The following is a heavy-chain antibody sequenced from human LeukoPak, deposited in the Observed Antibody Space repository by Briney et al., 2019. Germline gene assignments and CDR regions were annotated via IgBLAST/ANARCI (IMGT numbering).Heavy chain of an antibody. CDR2: ISGNSGTT. J-gene: IGHJ6*03. CDR1: GFTFNSYG. V-gene: IGHV3-23*01. CDR3: ARVEYSYARAYYYYYYMDV. D-gene: IGHD5-18*01. Sequence: GGALRLSCAASGFTFNSYGMSWVRQAPGKGLEWVSGISGNSGTTYDADSVKGRFTISRDNSKNTLYLQMNSLRAEDTAVYYCARVEYSYARAYYYYYYMDVWGKGTTVTISS.